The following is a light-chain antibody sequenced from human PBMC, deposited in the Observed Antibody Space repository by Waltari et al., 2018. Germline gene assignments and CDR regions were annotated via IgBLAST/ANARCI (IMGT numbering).Light chain of an antibody. CDR1: QSLTSN. CDR2: GAS. J-gene: IGKJ2*01. CDR3: QQYNRWPST. V-gene: IGKV3-15*01. Sequence: VMTQSPAPLSVSPGDSATLSCRASQSLTSNLAWYQQKPGQPPRLLIFGASTRATGVSDRFSGSGTTTQFSLTISSLQPEDFAVYFCQQYNRWPSTFGQGTKLDIK.